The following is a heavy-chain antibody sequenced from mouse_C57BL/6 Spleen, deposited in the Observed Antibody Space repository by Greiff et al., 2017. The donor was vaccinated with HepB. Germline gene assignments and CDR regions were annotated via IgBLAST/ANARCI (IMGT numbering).Heavy chain of an antibody. Sequence: EVKLLESGGDLVKPGGSLKLSCAASGFTFSSYGMSWVRQTPDKRLEWVATISSGGSYTYYPDSVKGRFTISRDNAKNTLYLQMSSLKSEDTAMYCAARHSAGYDRYFDVWGTGTTVTVSS. CDR2: ISSGGSYT. J-gene: IGHJ1*03. V-gene: IGHV5-6*02. D-gene: IGHD2-2*01. CDR1: GFTFSSYG. CDR3: ARHSAGYDRYFDV.